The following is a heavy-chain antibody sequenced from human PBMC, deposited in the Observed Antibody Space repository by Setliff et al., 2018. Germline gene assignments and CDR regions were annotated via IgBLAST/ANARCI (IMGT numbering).Heavy chain of an antibody. V-gene: IGHV1-2*06. CDR2: INPNTGDT. CDR1: GYNFIGYY. J-gene: IGHJ4*02. CDR3: ARDFNGLVLGF. D-gene: IGHD3-3*02. Sequence: ASVKVSCKASGYNFIGYYVHWVRQAPGQGLEWMGRINPNTGDTNYGQKFQGRVTMTRDTSISTVYMDLGSLRSDDTAVYYCARDFNGLVLGFWGQGTLVTVSS.